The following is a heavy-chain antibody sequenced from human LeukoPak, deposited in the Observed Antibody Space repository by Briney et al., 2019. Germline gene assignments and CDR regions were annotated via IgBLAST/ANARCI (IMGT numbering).Heavy chain of an antibody. V-gene: IGHV5-51*01. D-gene: IGHD3-10*01. CDR3: AAQLLWFGESTGGAFDY. J-gene: IGHJ4*02. CDR1: GYSFTSYW. Sequence: GESLKISCKGSGYSFTSYWIGWVRQMPGKGLEWMGIIYPGDSDTRYSPSFQGQVTISADKSISTAYLQWSSLKASGTAMYYCAAQLLWFGESTGGAFDYWGQGTLVTVSS. CDR2: IYPGDSDT.